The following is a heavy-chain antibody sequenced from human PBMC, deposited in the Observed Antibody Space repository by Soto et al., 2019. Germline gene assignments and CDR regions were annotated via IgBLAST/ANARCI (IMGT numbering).Heavy chain of an antibody. J-gene: IGHJ3*02. V-gene: IGHV1-2*04. CDR2: INPNSGGT. Sequence: ASVKVSCKASGYTFTGYYMHWVRQAPGQGLEWMGWINPNSGGTNYAQKFQGWVTMTRDTSISTAYMELSRLRSDDTAVYYCARDHSSSWHQVAFDIWGQGTMVTVS. CDR1: GYTFTGYY. CDR3: ARDHSSSWHQVAFDI. D-gene: IGHD6-13*01.